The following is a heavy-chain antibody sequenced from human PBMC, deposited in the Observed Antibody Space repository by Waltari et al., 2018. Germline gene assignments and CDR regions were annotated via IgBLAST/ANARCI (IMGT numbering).Heavy chain of an antibody. J-gene: IGHJ3*02. Sequence: QVQLVQSGAEVKKPGSSVKVSCKASGGTFSSYAISWVQQAPGQGLEWMGGIIPIFGTANYAQKFQGRVTITADESTSTAYMELSSLRSEDTAVYYCARGGYYGSGSYLDAFDIWGQGTMVTVSS. D-gene: IGHD3-10*01. CDR1: GGTFSSYA. V-gene: IGHV1-69*13. CDR2: IIPIFGTA. CDR3: ARGGYYGSGSYLDAFDI.